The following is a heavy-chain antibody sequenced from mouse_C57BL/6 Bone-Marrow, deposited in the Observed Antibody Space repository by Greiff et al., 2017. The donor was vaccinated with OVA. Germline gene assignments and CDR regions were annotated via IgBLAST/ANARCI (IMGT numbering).Heavy chain of an antibody. CDR2: IRNKANNHAT. CDR1: GFTFSDDW. V-gene: IGHV6-6*01. CDR3: TLYYYADY. J-gene: IGHJ2*01. Sequence: EVKLMESGGGLVQPGGSMKLSCAASGFTFSDDWMDWVRQSPEKGLEWVAEIRNKANNHATYYAESVKGRFTISRDDSKSSVDMQMNSLRAGDTGIYYCTLYYYADYWGQGTTLTVSS. D-gene: IGHD2-3*01.